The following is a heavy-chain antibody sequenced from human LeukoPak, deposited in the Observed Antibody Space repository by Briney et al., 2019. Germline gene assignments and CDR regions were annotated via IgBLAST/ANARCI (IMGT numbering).Heavy chain of an antibody. V-gene: IGHV4-34*01. Sequence: SETLSLTCAVYGGSFSGCYWSWIRQPPGKGLEWIGEINHSGSTNYNPSLKSRVTISVDTSKNQFSLKLSSVTAADTAVYYCAGVRYDFWSGQYDYWGQGTLVTVSS. CDR3: AGVRYDFWSGQYDY. CDR1: GGSFSGCY. J-gene: IGHJ4*02. D-gene: IGHD3-3*01. CDR2: INHSGST.